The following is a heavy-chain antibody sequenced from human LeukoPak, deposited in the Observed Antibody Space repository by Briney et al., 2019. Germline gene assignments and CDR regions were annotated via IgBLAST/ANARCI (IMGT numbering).Heavy chain of an antibody. D-gene: IGHD3-10*01. CDR3: ARDALSVLYYYGMDV. CDR2: IKQDGSEK. J-gene: IGHJ6*02. Sequence: GGSLRLSCAASGFTFRNYGMHWVRQAPGKGLEWVANIKQDGSEKYYVDSVKGRFTISRDNAKNSLYLQMNSLRAEDTAVYYCARDALSVLYYYGMDVWGQGTTVTVSS. CDR1: GFTFRNYG. V-gene: IGHV3-7*01.